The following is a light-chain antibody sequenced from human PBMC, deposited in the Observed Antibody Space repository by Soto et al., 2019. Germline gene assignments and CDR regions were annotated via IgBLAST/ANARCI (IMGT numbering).Light chain of an antibody. V-gene: IGLV1-44*01. CDR3: QSYDSRLTVV. Sequence: QSVLTQPPSASGTPGQRVTISCSGSSSNIGSDAVNWYQQLPGTAPKLLIHSDNQRPSGVPDRFSGSKSGTSASLAISGLQSEDEADYYCQSYDSRLTVVFGGGTKVTVL. CDR1: SSNIGSDA. CDR2: SDN. J-gene: IGLJ2*01.